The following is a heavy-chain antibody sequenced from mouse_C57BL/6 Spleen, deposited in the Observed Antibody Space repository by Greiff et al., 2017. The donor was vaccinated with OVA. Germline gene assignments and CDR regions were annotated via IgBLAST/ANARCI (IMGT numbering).Heavy chain of an antibody. CDR2: INPNNGGT. J-gene: IGHJ3*01. V-gene: IGHV1-26*01. Sequence: EVQLQQSGPELVKPGASVKISCKASGYTFTDYYMNWVKQSHGKSLEWIGDINPNNGGTSYNQKFKGKATLTVDKSSSTAYMELRSLTSEDSAVYYCASAGLGFAYWGQGTLVTVSA. CDR1: GYTFTDYY. CDR3: ASAGLGFAY.